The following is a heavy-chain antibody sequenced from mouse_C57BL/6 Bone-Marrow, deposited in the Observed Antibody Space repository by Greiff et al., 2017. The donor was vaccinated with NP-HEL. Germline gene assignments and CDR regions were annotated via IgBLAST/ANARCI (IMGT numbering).Heavy chain of an antibody. CDR2: IDPSDSYT. CDR1: GYTFTSYW. Sequence: QVQLQQPGAELVRPGTSVKLSCKASGYTFTSYWMHWVKQRTGQGLEWIGVIDPSDSYTNYNQKFKGKATLTVDTSSSTAYMQLSSLTSEDSAVYYCARTITTVVADWGQGTTLTVSS. D-gene: IGHD1-1*01. CDR3: ARTITTVVAD. J-gene: IGHJ2*01. V-gene: IGHV1-59*01.